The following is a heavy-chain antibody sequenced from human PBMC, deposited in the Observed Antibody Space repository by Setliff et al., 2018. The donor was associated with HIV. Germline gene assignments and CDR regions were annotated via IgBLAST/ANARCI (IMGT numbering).Heavy chain of an antibody. CDR3: ARGRFDYVWGSSREFYYYYMDV. CDR2: MSGSGGST. V-gene: IGHV3-23*01. J-gene: IGHJ6*03. D-gene: IGHD3-16*02. Sequence: GGSLRLSCAASGFPFSAYAMTWVRQAPGKGLEWVSAMSGSGGSTYYADSVKGRFTISRDNSKNTLYLQMNSLRAADTAVYYCARGRFDYVWGSSREFYYYYMDVWGKGTTVTVSS. CDR1: GFPFSAYA.